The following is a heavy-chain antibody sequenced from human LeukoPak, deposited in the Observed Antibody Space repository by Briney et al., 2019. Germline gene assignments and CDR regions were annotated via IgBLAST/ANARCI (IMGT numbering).Heavy chain of an antibody. CDR2: INTNTGNP. V-gene: IGHV7-4-1*02. Sequence: ASVKVSCKASGYTFTGYYMHWVRQAPGQGLEWMGWINTNTGNPTYAQGFTGRFVFSLDTSVSTAYLQISSLKAEDTAVYYCARDFGCPEQLVSCQNWFDPWGQGTLVTVSS. CDR3: ARDFGCPEQLVSCQNWFDP. J-gene: IGHJ5*02. CDR1: GYTFTGYY. D-gene: IGHD6-13*01.